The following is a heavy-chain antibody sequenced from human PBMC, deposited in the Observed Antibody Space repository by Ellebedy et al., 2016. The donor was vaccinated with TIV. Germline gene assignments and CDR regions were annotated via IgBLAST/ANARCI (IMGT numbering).Heavy chain of an antibody. Sequence: PGGSLRLSCAASGFTFSNFGMHWVRQAPGKGLEWLAVISYTGTTTYYGDSVKGRFTLSRDNSKNTLDLQMNSLRAEDTAVYYCARSGEHDTWGQGTLVTVSS. CDR2: ISYTGTTT. CDR3: ARSGEHDT. D-gene: IGHD1-26*01. CDR1: GFTFSNFG. V-gene: IGHV3-30*03. J-gene: IGHJ5*02.